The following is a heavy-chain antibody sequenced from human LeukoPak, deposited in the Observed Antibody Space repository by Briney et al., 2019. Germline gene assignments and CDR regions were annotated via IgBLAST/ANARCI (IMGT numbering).Heavy chain of an antibody. Sequence: SETLSLTCTPSGRSLSRYYWSWIRQSPGKGLEWIGYIHDSGSTNSNPPLKSQVTISMDTSKNQVSLKLTSVTAADTALYYCARGERNGPDYWGQGTVVSVSS. CDR2: IHDSGST. D-gene: IGHD2-8*01. J-gene: IGHJ4*02. V-gene: IGHV4-59*01. CDR1: GRSLSRYY. CDR3: ARGERNGPDY.